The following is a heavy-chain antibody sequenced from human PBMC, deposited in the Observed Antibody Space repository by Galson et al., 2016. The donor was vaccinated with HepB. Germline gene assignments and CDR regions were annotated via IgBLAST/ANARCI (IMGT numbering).Heavy chain of an antibody. CDR3: AKERLARRIFDL. Sequence: SLRLSCAASGFVFSNFGLSWVRQAPGRGREWVASISTRRTTYYSDSVQGRVTISRDNSNNTRYLQMNGLRAEDTAVYYCAKERLARRIFDLWGQGALLTVSS. D-gene: IGHD1-1*01. CDR1: GFVFSNFG. J-gene: IGHJ4*02. CDR2: ISTRRTT. V-gene: IGHV3-23*01.